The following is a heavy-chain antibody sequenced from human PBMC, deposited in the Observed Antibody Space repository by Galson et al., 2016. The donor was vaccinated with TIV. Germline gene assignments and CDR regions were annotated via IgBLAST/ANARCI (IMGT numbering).Heavy chain of an antibody. CDR2: IVPMLGLT. CDR3: ARVTPHYGSGSYLDS. CDR1: GGTFSSHT. Sequence: SVKVSCKASGGTFSSHTITWVRQAGGQGLEWMGRIVPMLGLTDYAQKFQGRVTITADMFASTVYMELSSLTSDDTAVYYGARVTPHYGSGSYLDSWGQGTLITVSS. V-gene: IGHV1-69*02. J-gene: IGHJ5*01. D-gene: IGHD3-10*01.